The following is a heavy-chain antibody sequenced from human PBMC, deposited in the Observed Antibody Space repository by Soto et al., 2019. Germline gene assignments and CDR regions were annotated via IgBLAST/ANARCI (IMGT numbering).Heavy chain of an antibody. CDR1: GGSISSYY. Sequence: SETLSLTCTVSGGSISSYYWSWIRQPPGKGLEWIGYIYYSGSTNYNPSLKSRVTISVDTSKNQFSLKLSSVTAADTAVYYCARAIPDCGGGCFDYWGQGTLVTVSS. CDR2: IYYSGST. J-gene: IGHJ4*02. D-gene: IGHD2-21*02. CDR3: ARAIPDCGGGCFDY. V-gene: IGHV4-59*01.